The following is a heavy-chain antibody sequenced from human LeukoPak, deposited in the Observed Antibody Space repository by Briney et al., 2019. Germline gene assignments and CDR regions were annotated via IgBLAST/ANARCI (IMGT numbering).Heavy chain of an antibody. D-gene: IGHD3-22*01. J-gene: IGHJ4*02. CDR3: AKDRSGLVVVITTDFDY. V-gene: IGHV3-23*01. Sequence: GGSPRLSCAASGFTFSSYAMSWVRQAPGKGLEWVSAISGSGGSTYYADSVKGRFTISRDNSKNTLYLQMNSLRAEDTAVYYCAKDRSGLVVVITTDFDYWGQGTLVTVSS. CDR2: ISGSGGST. CDR1: GFTFSSYA.